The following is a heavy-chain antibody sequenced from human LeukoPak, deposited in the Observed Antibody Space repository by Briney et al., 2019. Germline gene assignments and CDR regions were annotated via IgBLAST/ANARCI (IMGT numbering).Heavy chain of an antibody. Sequence: PSETLSLTCAVYGVSFSGYYWSWIRQPPGKGLVWIGEINHSGSTNYNPSLKSRVTISVDTSKNQFSLKLSSVTAADTAVYYCARGRGIVGATEDEYYFDYWGQGTLVTVSS. V-gene: IGHV4-34*01. CDR1: GVSFSGYY. CDR2: INHSGST. CDR3: ARGRGIVGATEDEYYFDY. D-gene: IGHD1-26*01. J-gene: IGHJ4*02.